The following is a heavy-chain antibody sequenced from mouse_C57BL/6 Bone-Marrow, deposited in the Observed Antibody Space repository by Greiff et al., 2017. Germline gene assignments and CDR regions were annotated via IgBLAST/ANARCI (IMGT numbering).Heavy chain of an antibody. D-gene: IGHD2-4*01. CDR1: GYTFTSYT. J-gene: IGHJ2*01. CDR3: ARSKDYDRRYFDF. CDR2: INPSSGYT. V-gene: IGHV1-4*01. Sequence: VQLQQSGAELARPGASVKMSCKASGYTFTSYTMHWVKQRPGQGLEWIGYINPSSGYTKYNQKFKDKATLTADKSSSTAYMQLSSLTSEDSAVYYCARSKDYDRRYFDFWDRGKAPPVSA.